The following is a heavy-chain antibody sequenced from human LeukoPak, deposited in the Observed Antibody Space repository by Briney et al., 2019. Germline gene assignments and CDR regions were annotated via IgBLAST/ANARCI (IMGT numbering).Heavy chain of an antibody. D-gene: IGHD6-13*01. Sequence: GGSLRLSCAASGFTFSSYSMNWVRQAPGKGLEWVSSISSSSSYIYYADSVKGRFTISRGNAKNSLYLQMNSLRAEDTAVYYCARIAAAGTFDYWGHGTLVTVSS. V-gene: IGHV3-21*01. J-gene: IGHJ5*01. CDR2: ISSSSSYI. CDR1: GFTFSSYS. CDR3: ARIAAAGTFDY.